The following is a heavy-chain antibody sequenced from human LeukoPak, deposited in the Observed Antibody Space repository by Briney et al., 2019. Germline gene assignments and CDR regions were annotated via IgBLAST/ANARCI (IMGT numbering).Heavy chain of an antibody. J-gene: IGHJ5*02. CDR2: ISGSSSIV. D-gene: IGHD6-13*01. V-gene: IGHV3-48*02. Sequence: GGSLRLACAASGFTFSSFSMNWVRQAPGKGLEWLSYISGSSSIVYYGDSVKGRFTISRDNAKNSLYLQMNSLRDEDTAVYYCARDPSVAATGWGRWFDHWGLGTLVTVSS. CDR3: ARDPSVAATGWGRWFDH. CDR1: GFTFSSFS.